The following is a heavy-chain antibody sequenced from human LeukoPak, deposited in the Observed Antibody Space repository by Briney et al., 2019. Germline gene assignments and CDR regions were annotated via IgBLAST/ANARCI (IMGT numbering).Heavy chain of an antibody. Sequence: GESLKISCKGSGCSFTSYGIGWVRQMPGKGLEWMGIIYPGDSDTKYSPSFQGQVTISADKSTSTAYLQWSSLKASDTAMYYCARRGYYYGSGSYEDYWGQGTLVTVSS. CDR3: ARRGYYYGSGSYEDY. V-gene: IGHV5-51*01. J-gene: IGHJ4*02. D-gene: IGHD3-10*01. CDR1: GCSFTSYG. CDR2: IYPGDSDT.